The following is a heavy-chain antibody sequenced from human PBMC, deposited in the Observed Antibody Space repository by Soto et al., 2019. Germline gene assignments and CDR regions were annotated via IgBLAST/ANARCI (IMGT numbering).Heavy chain of an antibody. CDR1: GFTFSNYW. J-gene: IGHJ5*02. CDR2: IKQDGSER. CDR3: ASARHIGP. D-gene: IGHD2-21*01. V-gene: IGHV3-7*01. Sequence: EVQLVESGGDLVQPGGSLRLSCAASGFTFSNYWMSWVRQAPGKGLEWVANIKQDGSERNYVDSVKGRFTISRDNAENSLYLQMNRLRAEDTAVYYCASARHIGPWGQGTLVTVSS.